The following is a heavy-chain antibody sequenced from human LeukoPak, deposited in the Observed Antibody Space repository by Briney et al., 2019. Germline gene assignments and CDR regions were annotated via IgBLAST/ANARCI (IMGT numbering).Heavy chain of an antibody. Sequence: GESLKISCQGSGYSFTKYWIGWVRQMPGKGLEWMGIIYPGDSDTRYSPSFQGQVTISADKSISTAYLQWSSLKASDTAMYYCARHKRLAYCGGDCYNWFDPWGQGTLVTVSS. V-gene: IGHV5-51*01. D-gene: IGHD2-21*02. CDR2: IYPGDSDT. J-gene: IGHJ5*02. CDR3: ARHKRLAYCGGDCYNWFDP. CDR1: GYSFTKYW.